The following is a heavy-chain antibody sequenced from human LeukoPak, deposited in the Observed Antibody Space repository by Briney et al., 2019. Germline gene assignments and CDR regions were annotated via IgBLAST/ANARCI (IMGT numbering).Heavy chain of an antibody. CDR2: ISAYNGNT. Sequence: ASVKVSCKASGYTFTSYGISWVRQAPGQGLEWMGWISAYNGNTNYAQRLQGRVTMTTDTSTSTAYMELRSLRSDDTAVYYCARGEGRYHSSGWYWNYWGQGTLVTVSS. CDR1: GYTFTSYG. D-gene: IGHD6-19*01. CDR3: ARGEGRYHSSGWYWNY. V-gene: IGHV1-18*04. J-gene: IGHJ4*02.